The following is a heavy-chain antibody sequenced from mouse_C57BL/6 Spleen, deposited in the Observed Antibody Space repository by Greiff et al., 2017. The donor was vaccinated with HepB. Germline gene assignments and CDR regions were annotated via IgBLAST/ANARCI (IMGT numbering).Heavy chain of an antibody. Sequence: QVQLQQSGPELVKPGASVKISCKASGYAFSSSWMNWVKQRPGKGLEWIGRIYPGDGDTNYNGKFKGKATLTADKSSSTAYMQLSSLTSEDSAVYFCARSSYGYDVGCAYWGQGTLVTVSA. CDR2: IYPGDGDT. CDR1: GYAFSSSW. J-gene: IGHJ3*01. CDR3: ARSSYGYDVGCAY. V-gene: IGHV1-82*01. D-gene: IGHD2-2*01.